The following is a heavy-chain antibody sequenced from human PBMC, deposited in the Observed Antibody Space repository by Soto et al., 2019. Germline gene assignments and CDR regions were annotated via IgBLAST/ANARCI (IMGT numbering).Heavy chain of an antibody. Sequence: PGGSLRLSCAASGFTFSSYWMSWVRQAPGKGLEWVANIKQDGSEKYYVDSVKGRFTISRDNAKNSLYLQMNSLRAEDTAVYYCARVRVRGVAIYYYYGMDVWGQGTTVTVSS. CDR1: GFTFSSYW. CDR3: ARVRVRGVAIYYYYGMDV. V-gene: IGHV3-7*01. D-gene: IGHD3-10*01. CDR2: IKQDGSEK. J-gene: IGHJ6*02.